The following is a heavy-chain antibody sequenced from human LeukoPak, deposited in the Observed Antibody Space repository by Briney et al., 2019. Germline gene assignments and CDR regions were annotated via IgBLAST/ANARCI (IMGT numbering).Heavy chain of an antibody. Sequence: PGGSLRLSCAASVFTVSSNYMNWVRQAPGKGLEWVSVIYSGGSTYYADSVKGRFTISRDNSKNTLYLQMDSLRAEDTAVYYCARQPNGYSNLDSWGQGTLVTVSS. D-gene: IGHD2-8*01. CDR2: IYSGGST. CDR3: ARQPNGYSNLDS. J-gene: IGHJ4*02. CDR1: VFTVSSNY. V-gene: IGHV3-53*01.